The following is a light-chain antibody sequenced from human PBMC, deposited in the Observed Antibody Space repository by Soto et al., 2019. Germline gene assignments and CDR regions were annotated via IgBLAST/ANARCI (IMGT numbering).Light chain of an antibody. CDR2: DVS. CDR3: QQSLTPPWS. J-gene: IGKJ1*01. CDR1: QAINKY. Sequence: DIQLTQSPSSLSASVGDRVTITCRPSQAINKYLSWFRQKPGKAPEPLIYDVSTLQSGVPSRFSGSGSGTYFPLTISSLQLDDFASYYCQQSLTPPWSFGQGTKV. V-gene: IGKV1-39*01.